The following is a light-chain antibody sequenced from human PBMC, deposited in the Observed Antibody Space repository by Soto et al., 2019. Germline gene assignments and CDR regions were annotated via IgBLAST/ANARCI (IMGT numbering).Light chain of an antibody. J-gene: IGKJ5*01. CDR1: QSVSSN. V-gene: IGKV3-11*01. CDR3: QQRNSWPPTFT. CDR2: DTS. Sequence: IVMTQSPATLSVSPGERATLSCRASQSVSSNSAWYQQKPGQAPRLLIYDTSIRATGIPARFSGSGSGTDFTLTISSLEPEDFAVYYCQQRNSWPPTFTFGQGTRLENK.